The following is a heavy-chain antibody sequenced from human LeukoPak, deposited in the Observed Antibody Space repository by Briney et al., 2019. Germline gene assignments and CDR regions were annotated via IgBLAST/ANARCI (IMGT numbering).Heavy chain of an antibody. V-gene: IGHV3-15*01. CDR1: GFTFSNAW. Sequence: GGSLRLSCTASGFTFSNAWMSWVRQAPGKGLEWVGRIKSKTDGGTTDYAAPVKDRFTISRDDSKDTLFLQMNGLKTEDTAVYYCTTGITMVRGVIHLIDYWGQGTLVTVSS. D-gene: IGHD3-10*01. J-gene: IGHJ4*02. CDR2: IKSKTDGGTT. CDR3: TTGITMVRGVIHLIDY.